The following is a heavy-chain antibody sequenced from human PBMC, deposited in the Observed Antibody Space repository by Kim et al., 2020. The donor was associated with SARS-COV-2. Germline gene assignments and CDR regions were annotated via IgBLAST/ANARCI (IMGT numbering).Heavy chain of an antibody. CDR3: ASNGYYYDSSGYFRFDY. Sequence: ASVKVSCKVSGYTLTELSMHWVRQAPGKGLEWMGGFDPEDGETIYAQKFQGRVTMTEDTSTDTAYMELSSLRSEDTAVYYCASNGYYYDSSGYFRFDYWGQGTLVTVSS. V-gene: IGHV1-24*01. J-gene: IGHJ4*02. D-gene: IGHD3-22*01. CDR2: FDPEDGET. CDR1: GYTLTELS.